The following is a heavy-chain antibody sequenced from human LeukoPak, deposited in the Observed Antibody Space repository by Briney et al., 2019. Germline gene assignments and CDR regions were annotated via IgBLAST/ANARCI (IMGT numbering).Heavy chain of an antibody. CDR1: GGSISSYY. J-gene: IGHJ6*02. CDR2: IYYSGST. CDR3: ARQRGPFYYYGMDV. Sequence: SETLSLTCTVSGGSISSYYWSWIRQPPGKGLEWIGYIYYSGSTNYNPSLKSRVTISADTSKNQFSLKLSSVTAADTAVYYCARQRGPFYYYGMDVWGQGTTVTVSS. D-gene: IGHD3-16*01. V-gene: IGHV4-59*08.